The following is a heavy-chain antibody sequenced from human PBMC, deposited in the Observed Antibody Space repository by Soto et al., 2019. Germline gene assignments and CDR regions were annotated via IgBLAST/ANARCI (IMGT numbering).Heavy chain of an antibody. J-gene: IGHJ4*02. V-gene: IGHV3-23*01. CDR2: ISDSGDSA. CDR1: GFTFSSYA. CDR3: AKYVPNGGKEPYSLAR. Sequence: PGGSLRLSCEASGFTFSSYAMSWVRQDPGKGLEWVSGISDSGDSAHYADSVKGRFTIPRDNSKNTLYLQMNRLRAEDTALYYCAKYVPNGGKEPYSLARWAQGTLVPVSS. D-gene: IGHD7-27*01.